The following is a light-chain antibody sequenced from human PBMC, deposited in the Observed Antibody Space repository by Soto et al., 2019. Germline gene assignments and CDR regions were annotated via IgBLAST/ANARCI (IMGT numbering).Light chain of an antibody. Sequence: EIVLTQSPATLSLSPGERATLSCRASQSVSRDFAWYQQKPGQAPRLLIYDASNRATGISARFSGSGSGTDFTLTINSLEPEDFAVYYCQHRHNFGPGTKVDIK. CDR2: DAS. CDR3: QHRHN. J-gene: IGKJ3*01. V-gene: IGKV3-11*01. CDR1: QSVSRD.